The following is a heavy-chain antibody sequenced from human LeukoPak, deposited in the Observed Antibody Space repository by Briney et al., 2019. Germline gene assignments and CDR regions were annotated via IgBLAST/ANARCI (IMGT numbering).Heavy chain of an antibody. J-gene: IGHJ3*02. D-gene: IGHD3-9*01. Sequence: ASVKVSCKVSGYTLTELSMHWVRQAPGKGLEWMGGFDPEDGETIYAQKFQGRVTMTEDTSTDTAYMELRSLRSDDTAVYYCARGPNDMDAFDIWGQGTMVTVSS. V-gene: IGHV1-24*01. CDR1: GYTLTELS. CDR2: FDPEDGET. CDR3: ARGPNDMDAFDI.